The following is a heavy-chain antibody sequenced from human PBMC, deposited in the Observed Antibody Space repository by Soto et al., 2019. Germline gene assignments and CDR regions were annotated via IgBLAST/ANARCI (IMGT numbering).Heavy chain of an antibody. V-gene: IGHV3-48*02. CDR3: ASLNWNDRPPYLFYGLDA. D-gene: IGHD1-20*01. CDR2: ISSSSTTI. CDR1: GFTFNTYS. Sequence: GGSLRLSCAASGFTFNTYSMNWVRQAPGKGVEWVSYISSSSTTIYYAVSVKGRFTISRDNAKNSLYLQMNSLRDEDTSVYYCASLNWNDRPPYLFYGLDAWGQGTTVTVSS. J-gene: IGHJ6*02.